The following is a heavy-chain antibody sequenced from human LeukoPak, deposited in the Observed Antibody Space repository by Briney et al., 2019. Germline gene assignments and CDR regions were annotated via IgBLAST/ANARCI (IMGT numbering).Heavy chain of an antibody. CDR2: IYHSGST. CDR1: GYSISSGYY. V-gene: IGHV4-38-2*02. J-gene: IGHJ3*02. Sequence: PSETLSLTCTVSGYSISSGYYWGWIRQPPGKGLEWIGSIYHSGSTYYNPSLKSRVTISVDTSKNQFSLKLSSGTAADTAVYYCATVSPPSLDAFDIWGQGTMVTVSS. CDR3: ATVSPPSLDAFDI.